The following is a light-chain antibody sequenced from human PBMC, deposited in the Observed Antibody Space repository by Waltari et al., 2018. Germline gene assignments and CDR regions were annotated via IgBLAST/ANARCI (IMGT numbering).Light chain of an antibody. CDR2: WAS. J-gene: IGKJ1*01. V-gene: IGKV4-1*01. CDR3: QQYYTPPWT. Sequence: DIVMTQSPDSLAVSLGERATINCKSSQSALYSSNNKNYLAWFQQKPGQPPKLLIYWASTRESGVPDRFSGSGSETDFTLTISSLQAEDVAVYFCQQYYTPPWTFGQGTKVEIK. CDR1: QSALYSSNNKNY.